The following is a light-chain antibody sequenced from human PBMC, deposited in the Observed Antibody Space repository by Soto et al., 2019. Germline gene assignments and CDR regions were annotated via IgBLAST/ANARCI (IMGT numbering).Light chain of an antibody. CDR1: QSVSSN. Sequence: EIVMTQSPATLAVSPGERAALSCRASQSVSSNFAWYQQKPGQAPRLLIYGASSRATGTPARFSGSGSGTEFTHTLSSLQSEDFAVYYCQQYNNWPYTFGLGTKLEMK. CDR3: QQYNNWPYT. CDR2: GAS. V-gene: IGKV3-15*01. J-gene: IGKJ2*01.